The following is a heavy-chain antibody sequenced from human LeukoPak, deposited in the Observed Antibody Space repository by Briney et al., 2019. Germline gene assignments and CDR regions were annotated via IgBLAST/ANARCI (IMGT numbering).Heavy chain of an antibody. CDR3: ATGYCSSTSCFYFDY. V-gene: IGHV3-9*01. J-gene: IGHJ4*02. CDR2: ISWNSDSI. CDR1: GFTFDDYA. D-gene: IGHD2-2*01. Sequence: SLRLSCAASGFTFDDYAMHWVRQTPGKGLEGGSGISWNSDSINYADAVKGRFTISRDNAKNSLYLQMNSLRAEDTALYYCATGYCSSTSCFYFDYWGQGALVTVSS.